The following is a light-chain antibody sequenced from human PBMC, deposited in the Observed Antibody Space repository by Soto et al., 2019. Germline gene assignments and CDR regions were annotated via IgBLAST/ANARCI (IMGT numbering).Light chain of an antibody. V-gene: IGKV3D-15*03. CDR2: GAS. J-gene: IGKJ1*01. Sequence: VVIPQSPALLSVSTGKGTTISCLASHSVNNNLAWYQQKPGQAPRLLIYGASIMATGIPARFSGSGSGTEFTLTISTLQSEDFAIYYCQQYNSWPWTFGQGTKVDNK. CDR1: HSVNNN. CDR3: QQYNSWPWT.